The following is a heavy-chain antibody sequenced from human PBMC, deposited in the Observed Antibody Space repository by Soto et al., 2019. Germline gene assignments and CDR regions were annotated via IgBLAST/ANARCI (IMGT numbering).Heavy chain of an antibody. D-gene: IGHD3-22*01. CDR3: ARVSAADSYYFDY. Sequence: EVQLVESGGGLVQPGGSLRLSCAASGFTFSSYWMSWVRQAPGKGLEWVANIKQDGSEKYYVDSVKGRLTISSDNATNSLYLKMNSLRAEDTAVSYCARVSAADSYYFDYWGQGTLVTLCS. CDR1: GFTFSSYW. V-gene: IGHV3-7*01. J-gene: IGHJ4*02. CDR2: IKQDGSEK.